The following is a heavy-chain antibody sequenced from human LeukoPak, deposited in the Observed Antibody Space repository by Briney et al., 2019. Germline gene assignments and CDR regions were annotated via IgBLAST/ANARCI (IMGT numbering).Heavy chain of an antibody. V-gene: IGHV4-39*01. CDR3: ARQSGPYSSRWFDY. CDR2: LSYGRST. Sequence: SETQSLTCTVSGDSISSNTYYWGWIRQPPGKGLEWIGSLSYGRSTFYSPSLKSGVSMSVDTSNNQFSLKLSSVTAADTAVYYCARQSGPYSSRWFDYWGQGTLVTVSS. D-gene: IGHD6-13*01. J-gene: IGHJ4*02. CDR1: GDSISSNTYY.